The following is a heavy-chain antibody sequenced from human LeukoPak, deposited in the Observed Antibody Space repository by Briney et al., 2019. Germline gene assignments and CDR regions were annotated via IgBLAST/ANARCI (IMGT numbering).Heavy chain of an antibody. D-gene: IGHD2-2*02. V-gene: IGHV4-59*08. Sequence: SETLSLTCTVSGGSISSYYWSWIRQPPGKGLEWIGYIYYSGSTNYNPSLKSRVTISVDTSKNQFSLKLSSVTAADTAVYYCARLEYQLLYNWFDPWGQGTLATVSS. CDR2: IYYSGST. CDR1: GGSISSYY. CDR3: ARLEYQLLYNWFDP. J-gene: IGHJ5*02.